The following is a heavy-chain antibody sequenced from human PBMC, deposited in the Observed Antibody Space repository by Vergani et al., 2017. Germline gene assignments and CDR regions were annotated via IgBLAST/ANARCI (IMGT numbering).Heavy chain of an antibody. CDR2: IYPGDSDT. Sequence: VQLQESGPGLVKPSETLSLTCTVSGGSISSYYWSWIRQPAGKGLEWMGIIYPGDSDTRYSPSFQGEVTISADKSISTAYLQWSSLKASDTAMYYCARYRELRYFDLPMDVWGKGTTVTVSS. CDR3: ARYRELRYFDLPMDV. V-gene: IGHV5-51*01. J-gene: IGHJ6*04. D-gene: IGHD3-9*01. CDR1: GGSISSYY.